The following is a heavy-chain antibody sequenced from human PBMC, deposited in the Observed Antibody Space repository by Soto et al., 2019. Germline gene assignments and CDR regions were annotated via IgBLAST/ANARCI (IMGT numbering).Heavy chain of an antibody. CDR3: ATCSCLAYYYYYGMDV. D-gene: IGHD6-6*01. Sequence: QVQLVQSGAEVKKPGSSVKVSCKASGGTFSSYAISWVRLAPGQGLEWMGGIIPIFGTANYAQKFQGRVTITADESTSTAYMELSSLRSEDTAVYYCATCSCLAYYYYYGMDVWGQGTTVTVSS. CDR1: GGTFSSYA. CDR2: IIPIFGTA. V-gene: IGHV1-69*01. J-gene: IGHJ6*02.